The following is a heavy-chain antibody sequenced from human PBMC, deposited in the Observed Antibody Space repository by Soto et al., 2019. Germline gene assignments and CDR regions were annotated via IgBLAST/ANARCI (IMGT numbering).Heavy chain of an antibody. D-gene: IGHD3-9*01. Sequence: PATLSLTCTVSGDCISSYYLSWIRHTPGQRQEWIGYISYSGSTNYNPSLKSRVTIPVDTSKNQFSLKLSSVTAADTFVYYCARGPFRDCLGYYYYGMDVWGQGTTVTVSS. CDR3: ARGPFRDCLGYYYYGMDV. V-gene: IGHV4-59*01. CDR1: GDCISSYY. J-gene: IGHJ6*02. CDR2: ISYSGST.